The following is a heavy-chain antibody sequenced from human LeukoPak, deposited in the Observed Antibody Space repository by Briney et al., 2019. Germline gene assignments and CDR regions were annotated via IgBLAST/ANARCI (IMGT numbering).Heavy chain of an antibody. J-gene: IGHJ4*02. V-gene: IGHV3-21*05. Sequence: GGSLRLSCAASGFTFSSYAMSWVRQAPGKGLEWISYISSTSADIYYVDSVKGRFTISRDNAKNSLYLQMNSLRAEDTAIYYRARRGPYFDYWGQGILVTVSS. D-gene: IGHD3-10*01. CDR3: ARRGPYFDY. CDR2: ISSTSADI. CDR1: GFTFSSYA.